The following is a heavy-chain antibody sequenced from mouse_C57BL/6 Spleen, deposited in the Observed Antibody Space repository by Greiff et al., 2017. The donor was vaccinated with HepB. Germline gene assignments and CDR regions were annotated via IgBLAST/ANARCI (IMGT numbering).Heavy chain of an antibody. CDR3: ARPYYGSRFAY. V-gene: IGHV1-22*01. CDR1: GYTFTDYN. D-gene: IGHD1-1*01. CDR2: INPNNGGT. Sequence: EVKLQESGPELVKPGASVKMSCKASGYTFTDYNMHWVKQSHGKNLEWIGYINPNNGGTSYNQKFKGKATLTVNKSSSTAYMELRSLTSEDSAVYYCARPYYGSRFAYWGQGTLVTVSA. J-gene: IGHJ3*01.